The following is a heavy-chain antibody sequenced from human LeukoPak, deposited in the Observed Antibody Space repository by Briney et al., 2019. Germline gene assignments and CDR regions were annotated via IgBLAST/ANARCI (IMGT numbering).Heavy chain of an antibody. CDR3: TRADGGYSSSSGGGNPWHYYYYYMDV. CDR1: GCTFTSYY. Sequence: ASVKVSCKASGCTFTSYYMHWVRQAPGQGLEWMGIINPSGGSTSYAQKFQGRVTMTRDMSTSTVYMELSSLRSEDTAVYYCTRADGGYSSSSGGGNPWHYYYYYMDVWGKGTTVTVSS. CDR2: INPSGGST. D-gene: IGHD6-6*01. V-gene: IGHV1-46*01. J-gene: IGHJ6*03.